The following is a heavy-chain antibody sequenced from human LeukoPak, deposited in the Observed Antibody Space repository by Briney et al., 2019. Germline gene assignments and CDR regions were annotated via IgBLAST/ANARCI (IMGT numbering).Heavy chain of an antibody. D-gene: IGHD6-13*01. V-gene: IGHV3-33*01. CDR2: IWYDGSKK. Sequence: GRSLRLSCAASGFTLSRYDMHWVRQAPGKGLEWVAVIWYDGSKKYCADSVKGRITISRDNTKNTVDLQMNSLRAEDTAVYYCVRGEQQLGYFDYWGQGTLVTVSS. CDR1: GFTLSRYD. J-gene: IGHJ4*02. CDR3: VRGEQQLGYFDY.